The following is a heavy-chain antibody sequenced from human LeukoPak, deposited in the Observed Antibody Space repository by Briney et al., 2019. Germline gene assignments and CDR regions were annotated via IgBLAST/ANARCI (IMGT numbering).Heavy chain of an antibody. CDR3: AITDYGDYALYAFDI. CDR1: GGSISSSSYY. CDR2: IYYSGST. D-gene: IGHD4-17*01. J-gene: IGHJ3*02. Sequence: PSETLSLTCTVSGGSISSSSYYWGWIRQPPGKGLEWIGSIYYSGSTYYNPSLKSRVTISVDTSKNQFSLKLSSLTAADTPVYYCAITDYGDYALYAFDIWGQGTMVTVSS. V-gene: IGHV4-39*01.